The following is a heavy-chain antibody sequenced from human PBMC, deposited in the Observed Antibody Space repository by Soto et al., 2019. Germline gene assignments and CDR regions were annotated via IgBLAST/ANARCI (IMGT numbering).Heavy chain of an antibody. CDR3: ARGAAAAVAAYFDY. V-gene: IGHV4-30-2*01. CDR2: IYHSGST. J-gene: IGHJ4*02. CDR1: GGSISSGGYS. D-gene: IGHD6-13*01. Sequence: TLSLTCAVSGGSISSGGYSWSWIRQPPGKGLEWIGYIYHSGSTYYNPSLKSRVTISVDRSKNQFSLKLSSVTAADTAVYYCARGAAAAVAAYFDYWGQGTLVTVSS.